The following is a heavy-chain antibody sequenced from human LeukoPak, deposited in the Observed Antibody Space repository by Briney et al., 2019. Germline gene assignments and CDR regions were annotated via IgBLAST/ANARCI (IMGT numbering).Heavy chain of an antibody. D-gene: IGHD6-13*01. Sequence: ASVTVSCKASGYTFTGYYMHWVRQAPGQGLEWMGWINPNSGGTNYAQKFQGRVTMTRDTSISTAYMELSRLRSDDTAVYYCARAFGSSWSSDPPQRDYWGQGTLVTVSS. V-gene: IGHV1-2*02. CDR3: ARAFGSSWSSDPPQRDY. CDR2: INPNSGGT. CDR1: GYTFTGYY. J-gene: IGHJ4*02.